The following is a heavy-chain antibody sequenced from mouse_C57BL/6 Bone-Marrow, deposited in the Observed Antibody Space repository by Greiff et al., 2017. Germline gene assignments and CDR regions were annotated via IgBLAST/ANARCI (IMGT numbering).Heavy chain of an antibody. CDR2: IYPGDGDT. CDR1: GYAFSSYW. D-gene: IGHD4-1*01. Sequence: VKLQQSGAELVKPGASVKISCKASGYAFSSYWMNWVKQRPGQGLEWIGQIYPGDGDTNYNGKFKGKATLTADKSSSTAYMQLSSLTSEASAVYCGARWNWVYFDYWGRGTTLTVSS. J-gene: IGHJ2*01. V-gene: IGHV1-80*01. CDR3: ARWNWVYFDY.